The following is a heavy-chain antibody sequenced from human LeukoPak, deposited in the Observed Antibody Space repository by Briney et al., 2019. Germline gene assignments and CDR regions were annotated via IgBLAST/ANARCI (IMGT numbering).Heavy chain of an antibody. J-gene: IGHJ4*02. D-gene: IGHD5-18*01. CDR1: GFTFRNYV. Sequence: GGSLRLSCAASGFTFRNYVIHWVRQAPGKGLEWVAVISYDGSNKYYADSVKGRFTISRDNSKNTLYLQMNSLRAEDTAVYYCVVPRGYSYGFFDYWGQGTLVTVSS. CDR3: VVPRGYSYGFFDY. V-gene: IGHV3-30-3*01. CDR2: ISYDGSNK.